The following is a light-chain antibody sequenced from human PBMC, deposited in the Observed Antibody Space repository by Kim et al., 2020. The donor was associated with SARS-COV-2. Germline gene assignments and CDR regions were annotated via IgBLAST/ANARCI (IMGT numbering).Light chain of an antibody. CDR1: QSVYNYY. J-gene: IGKJ1*01. CDR3: QHYGTSPGT. Sequence: EIVLTQYPGTLSLSLGERATLSCRASQSVYNYYLGWYQQKPGQAPRLLISGASNRATDIPDRFSGSGSGTDFTLTISRLEPEDFAVYYCQHYGTSPGTFGQGTKVDIK. V-gene: IGKV3-20*01. CDR2: GAS.